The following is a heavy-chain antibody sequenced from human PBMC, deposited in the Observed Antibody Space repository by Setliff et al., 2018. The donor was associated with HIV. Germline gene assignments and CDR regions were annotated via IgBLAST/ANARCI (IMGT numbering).Heavy chain of an antibody. CDR2: IYHNGNT. CDR1: GYSISSGYY. Sequence: SETLSLTCDVSGYSISSGYYWGWIRQPPGKGLEWIANIYHNGNTHYNPSVKSRVTISVDTSKNQFSLKLRSVTAADTAVYYCARRPPYWGFDFWGQGTLVTAPQ. V-gene: IGHV4-38-2*01. D-gene: IGHD3-16*01. CDR3: ARRPPYWGFDF. J-gene: IGHJ4*02.